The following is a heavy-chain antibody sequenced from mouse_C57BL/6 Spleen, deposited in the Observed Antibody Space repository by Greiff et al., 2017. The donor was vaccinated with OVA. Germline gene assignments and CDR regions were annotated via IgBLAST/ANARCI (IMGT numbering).Heavy chain of an antibody. V-gene: IGHV5-6*01. CDR3: ARIYYGSSDWYFDV. Sequence: EVHLVESGGDLVKPGGSLKLSCAASGFTFSSYGMSWVRQTPDKRLEWVATISSGGSYTYYPDSVKGRFTISRDNAKNTLYLQMSSLKSEDTAMYYCARIYYGSSDWYFDVWGTGTTVTVSS. J-gene: IGHJ1*03. CDR2: ISSGGSYT. CDR1: GFTFSSYG. D-gene: IGHD1-1*01.